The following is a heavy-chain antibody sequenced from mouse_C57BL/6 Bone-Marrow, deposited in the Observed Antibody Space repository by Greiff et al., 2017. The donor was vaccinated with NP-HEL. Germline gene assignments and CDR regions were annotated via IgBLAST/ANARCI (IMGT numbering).Heavy chain of an antibody. D-gene: IGHD4-1*01. Sequence: EVQLVQSGGGLVKPGGSLKLSCAASGFTFTSYAMSWVRQTPEKRLEWVATISDGGSYTYYPDNVKGRSTISRDNAKNNPYLQMSHRKSEDTAMYYCARGRLTVYAMDYGGRGNSDTVS. CDR3: ARGRLTVYAMDY. CDR2: ISDGGSYT. V-gene: IGHV5-4*01. J-gene: IGHJ4*01. CDR1: GFTFTSYA.